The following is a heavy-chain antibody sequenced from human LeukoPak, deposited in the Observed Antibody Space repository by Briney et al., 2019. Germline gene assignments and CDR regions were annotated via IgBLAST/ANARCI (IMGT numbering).Heavy chain of an antibody. CDR1: GFTFSSYA. V-gene: IGHV3-23*01. J-gene: IGHJ3*02. Sequence: GGSLRLSCAASGFTFSSYAMSWVRQAPGKGLEWVSAISGSGGSAYYADSVKGRFTISRDNSKNTLYLQMNSLRAEDTAVYYCAKVLVYHYDSSGYRGAFDIWGQGAMVTVSS. CDR2: ISGSGGSA. CDR3: AKVLVYHYDSSGYRGAFDI. D-gene: IGHD3-22*01.